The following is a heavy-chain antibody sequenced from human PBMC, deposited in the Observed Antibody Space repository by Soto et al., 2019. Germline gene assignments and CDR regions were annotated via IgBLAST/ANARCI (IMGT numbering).Heavy chain of an antibody. CDR2: MNPNSGNT. CDR1: GYTFTSYD. V-gene: IGHV1-8*01. CDR3: ARDLASWYEYFDY. D-gene: IGHD6-13*01. Sequence: PSVKVSFKASGYTFTSYDINWVRQATGQGLEWMGWMNPNSGNTGYAQKFQGRVTMTRNTSISTAYMELSSLRSEDTAVYYCARDLASWYEYFDYWGQGTLVTVSS. J-gene: IGHJ4*02.